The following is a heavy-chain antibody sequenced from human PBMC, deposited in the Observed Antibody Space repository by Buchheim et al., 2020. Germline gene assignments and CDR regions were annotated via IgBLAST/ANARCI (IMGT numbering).Heavy chain of an antibody. V-gene: IGHV3-23*01. D-gene: IGHD1-26*01. J-gene: IGHJ5*02. CDR3: AKGGGQWEPQSWFDP. CDR1: GGSISSDD. Sequence: VQLQESGPGLVKPSGTLSLTCAVSGGSISSDDWWSWVRQAPGKGLEWVSAISGSGGSTYYADSVKGRFTISRDTSKNTLYLQMNSLRAEDTAVYYCAKGGGQWEPQSWFDPWGQGTL. CDR2: ISGSGGST.